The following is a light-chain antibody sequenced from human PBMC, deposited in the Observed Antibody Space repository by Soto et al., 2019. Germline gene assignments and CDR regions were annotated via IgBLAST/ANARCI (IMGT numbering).Light chain of an antibody. CDR1: IRDIGAYNL. CDR2: EVR. CDR3: STFSSKSTLV. Sequence: QSALTQPASVSGSPGQSITISCAGTIRDIGAYNLVSWYQQHPGKAPRLIFFEVRNRPSGIPLRLSASKSGNTASLTISGSQAEDEARYYCSTFSSKSTLVFGVWTKLTVL. J-gene: IGLJ2*01. V-gene: IGLV2-14*01.